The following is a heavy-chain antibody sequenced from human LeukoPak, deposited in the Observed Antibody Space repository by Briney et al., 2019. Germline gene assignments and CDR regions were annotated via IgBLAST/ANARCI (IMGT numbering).Heavy chain of an antibody. CDR3: AKDRGYRDDFFDY. J-gene: IGHJ4*02. Sequence: GGSLRLSCAASGFMFSSYGMHWVRQAPGKGLEWVSYISSSSSTIYYADSVKGRSTISRDNSKNTPYLQMNSLRPEDTAVYYCAKDRGYRDDFFDYWGQGTLVTVSS. D-gene: IGHD3-10*01. V-gene: IGHV3-48*01. CDR1: GFMFSSYG. CDR2: ISSSSSTI.